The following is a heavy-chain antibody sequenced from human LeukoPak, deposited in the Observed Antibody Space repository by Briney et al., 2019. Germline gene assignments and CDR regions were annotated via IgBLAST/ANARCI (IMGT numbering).Heavy chain of an antibody. V-gene: IGHV1-8*01. D-gene: IGHD3-10*01. J-gene: IGHJ6*03. CDR2: MNPNSGNT. Sequence: ASVKVSCKASGYTFTSYDINWVRQATGQGLEWMGWMNPNSGNTGYAQKFQGRVTMTRNTSISTAYMELSSLRSEDTAVHYCARLLRVRAPLEYYYMDVWGKGTTVTISS. CDR1: GYTFTSYD. CDR3: ARLLRVRAPLEYYYMDV.